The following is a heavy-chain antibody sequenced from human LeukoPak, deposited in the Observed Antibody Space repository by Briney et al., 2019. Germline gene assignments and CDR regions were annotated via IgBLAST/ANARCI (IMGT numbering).Heavy chain of an antibody. CDR2: ISSSSSYI. V-gene: IGHV3-21*01. CDR3: ARFGVVTATAYFDY. D-gene: IGHD2-21*02. J-gene: IGHJ4*02. CDR1: GFTFSSYS. Sequence: GGSLRLSCAASGFTFSSYSMNWVRQAPGKGLEWVSSISSSSSYIYYADSVKGRFTISRDNAKNSLYLQMNSLRAEDTAVHYCARFGVVTATAYFDYWGQGTLVTVSS.